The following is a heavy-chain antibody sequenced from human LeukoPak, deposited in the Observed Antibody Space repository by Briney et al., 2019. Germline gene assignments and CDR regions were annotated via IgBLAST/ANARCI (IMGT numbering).Heavy chain of an antibody. D-gene: IGHD1-1*01. CDR3: ARGTDYYYYYGMDV. CDR2: INHSGAT. Sequence: SQTLSLTCTVSGGSISSGDYYWSWIRQPPGKGLEWIGEINHSGATNYNPSLKSRVTISVDTSMNQFSLKLNSVTVADTAVYYCARGTDYYYYYGMDVWGQGTTVTVSS. J-gene: IGHJ6*02. V-gene: IGHV4-30-4*08. CDR1: GGSISSGDYY.